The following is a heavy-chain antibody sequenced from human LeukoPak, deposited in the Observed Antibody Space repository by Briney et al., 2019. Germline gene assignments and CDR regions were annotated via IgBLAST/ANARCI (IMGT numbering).Heavy chain of an antibody. V-gene: IGHV4-34*01. CDR1: GGSFSGYY. CDR2: INHSGST. Sequence: SETLSLTCAVYGGSFSGYYWSWIRQPPGKGLEWIGEINHSGSTNYNPSLKSRVTTSVDTSKNQFSLKLSSVTAADTAVYYCARGYGSGSYLYYMDVWGKGTTVTVSS. J-gene: IGHJ6*03. D-gene: IGHD3-10*01. CDR3: ARGYGSGSYLYYMDV.